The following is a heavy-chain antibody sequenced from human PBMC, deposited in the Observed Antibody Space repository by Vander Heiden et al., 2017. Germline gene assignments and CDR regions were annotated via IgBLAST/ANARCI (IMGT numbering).Heavy chain of an antibody. J-gene: IGHJ4*02. V-gene: IGHV3-23*01. CDR2: ISGSGGST. Sequence: AISGSGGSTYYADSVKGRFTISRDNSKNTLYLQMNSLRAEDTAVYYCAKDDKAPPVDTDKGGIFDYWGQGTLVTVSS. D-gene: IGHD5-18*01. CDR3: AKDDKAPPVDTDKGGIFDY.